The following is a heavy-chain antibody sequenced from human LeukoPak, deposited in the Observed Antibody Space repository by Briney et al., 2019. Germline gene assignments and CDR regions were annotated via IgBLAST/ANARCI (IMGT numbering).Heavy chain of an antibody. CDR1: GGTFRSYA. Sequence: ASVKVSCKASGGTFRSYAISWVRQAPGQGLEWMGGIIPMFGTAKYAQKVQGRVTMSTDESTSTAYMELSSLRSEDTAVYYCARQGGITVFGMAQPGGAFDIWGQGTMVTVSS. CDR2: IIPMFGTA. J-gene: IGHJ3*02. D-gene: IGHD3-3*01. CDR3: ARQGGITVFGMAQPGGAFDI. V-gene: IGHV1-69*05.